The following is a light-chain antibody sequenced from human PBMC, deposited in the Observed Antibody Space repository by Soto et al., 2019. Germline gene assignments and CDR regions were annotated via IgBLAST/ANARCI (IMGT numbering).Light chain of an antibody. CDR1: SSDVGGYNY. CDR3: SSYTSSSTLL. CDR2: DVS. J-gene: IGLJ2*01. Sequence: QSALTQPASVSGSPGQSITISCTGTSSDVGGYNYVSWYQQHPGKAPKLMIYDVSNRPSGVSNRFSGSKSGNTASLTISGLQAEDAADYYCSSYTSSSTLLFGGGTQLTVL. V-gene: IGLV2-14*01.